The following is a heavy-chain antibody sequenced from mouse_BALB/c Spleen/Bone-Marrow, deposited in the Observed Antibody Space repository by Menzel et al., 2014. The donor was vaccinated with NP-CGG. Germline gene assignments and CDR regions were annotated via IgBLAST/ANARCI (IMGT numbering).Heavy chain of an antibody. Sequence: EVKLVESGGGLVQPGGSLKLPCAASGFDFSRYWMSWVRQAPGKGLEWIGEINPDSNTINYTPSLKDKFIISRDNAKNTLYLQMSKVRSNDTALYYCVRLGYYGSFDYWGQGTLVTVSA. CDR3: VRLGYYGSFDY. CDR2: INPDSNTI. D-gene: IGHD1-2*01. V-gene: IGHV4-1*02. J-gene: IGHJ3*01. CDR1: GFDFSRYW.